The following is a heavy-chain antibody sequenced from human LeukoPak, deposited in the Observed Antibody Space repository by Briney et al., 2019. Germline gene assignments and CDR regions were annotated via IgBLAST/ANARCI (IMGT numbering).Heavy chain of an antibody. D-gene: IGHD2-2*01. Sequence: GGSLRLSCTASRCTFSSYAMNWVRQAPGKGLDGVSGLSGTGGSTYYADSVKGRFTISRDNSKNTLFLQMSSLRAEDTAVYYCAKEARYATSWVDYWGQGTLVTVSS. J-gene: IGHJ4*02. CDR2: LSGTGGST. V-gene: IGHV3-23*01. CDR3: AKEARYATSWVDY. CDR1: RCTFSSYA.